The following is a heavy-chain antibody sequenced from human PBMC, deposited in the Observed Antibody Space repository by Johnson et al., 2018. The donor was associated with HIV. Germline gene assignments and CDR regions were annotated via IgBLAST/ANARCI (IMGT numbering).Heavy chain of an antibody. Sequence: MQLVESGGGLVKPGGSLRLSCAASGFTFGDYYMSWIRQAPGKGLEWVGRIKSKTDGGTRDYAAPVKGRFTISRDDSKNTLNLQMNSLKTEDTAVYYCTTDRGYYDRSGYSRPFDIWGQGTMVIVSS. CDR2: IKSKTDGGTR. J-gene: IGHJ3*02. V-gene: IGHV3-15*05. CDR3: TTDRGYYDRSGYSRPFDI. D-gene: IGHD3-22*01. CDR1: GFTFGDYY.